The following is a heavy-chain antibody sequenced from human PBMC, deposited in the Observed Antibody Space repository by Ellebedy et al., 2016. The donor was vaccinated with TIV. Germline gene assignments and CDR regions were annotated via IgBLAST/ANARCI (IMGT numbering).Heavy chain of an antibody. CDR1: GCPISSSGYY. J-gene: IGHJ4*02. D-gene: IGHD3-10*01. CDR3: ASHWVLWFGELNYYFDY. Sequence: SETLSLXCTVSGCPISSSGYYWSGIRQHPGKGLEWIGYIYASGSTYYNPSLKSRVTISVDTSKNQFSLKLSSVTAADTAVYYCASHWVLWFGELNYYFDYWGQGTLVTVSS. V-gene: IGHV4-39*01. CDR2: IYASGST.